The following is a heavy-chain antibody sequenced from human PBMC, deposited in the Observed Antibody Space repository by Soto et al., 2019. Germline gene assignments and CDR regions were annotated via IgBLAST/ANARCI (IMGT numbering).Heavy chain of an antibody. J-gene: IGHJ4*02. CDR3: ARVKLAGRGGFDY. V-gene: IGHV4-4*09. CDR2: IYDTGST. Sequence: SETLSLTCTVSGSDITTYYWSWLRQSPGKGLEWIGHIYDTGSTTYNPSLKSRVTISVDASNKQFSLELTSVTAADTAVYYCARVKLAGRGGFDYWGLGTLVTVSS. D-gene: IGHD2-15*01. CDR1: GSDITTYY.